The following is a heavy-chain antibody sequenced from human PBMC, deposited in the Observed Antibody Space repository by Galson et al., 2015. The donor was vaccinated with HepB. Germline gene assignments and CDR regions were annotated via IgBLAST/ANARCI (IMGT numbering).Heavy chain of an antibody. D-gene: IGHD3-3*01. Sequence: SLRLSCAASGFTFHSYSMNWVRQAPGKGLEWVASISSSSTYRFYAASVKGRFTISRDNAKNSLFLEMDSLRDEDTAVYFCARGGSAGWFCSGGTCYSDSWGQGTLVAVSS. CDR3: ARGGSAGWFCSGGTCYSDS. CDR2: ISSSSTYR. J-gene: IGHJ4*02. CDR1: GFTFHSYS. V-gene: IGHV3-21*01.